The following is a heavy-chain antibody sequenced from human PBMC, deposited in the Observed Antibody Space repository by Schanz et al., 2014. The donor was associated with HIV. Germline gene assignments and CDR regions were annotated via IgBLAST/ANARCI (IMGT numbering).Heavy chain of an antibody. CDR2: IWYDGSEK. J-gene: IGHJ6*02. D-gene: IGHD3-10*01. V-gene: IGHV3-33*06. Sequence: QVQLVESGGGVVQPGRSLRLSCAASGFTFSSYGMHWVRQAPGKGLEWGAVIWYDGSEKYYVDSVKGRFTISRDNSKNTLYLQMNSLRAEDTAVYHCAKDGAPSGSYSYGMDVWGQGTTVTVSS. CDR1: GFTFSSYG. CDR3: AKDGAPSGSYSYGMDV.